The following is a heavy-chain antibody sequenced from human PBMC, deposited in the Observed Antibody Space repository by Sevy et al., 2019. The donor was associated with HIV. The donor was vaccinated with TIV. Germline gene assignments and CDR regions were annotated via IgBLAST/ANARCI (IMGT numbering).Heavy chain of an antibody. CDR3: AKDACVTVGGDLEY. D-gene: IGHD1-26*01. Sequence: GGCLRLSCAASGFSNYAMSWVRQAPGRGLEWLSGISGSGGSTFYADSVKGRFTISRDNFKNTLYLQMNSLRAEYTAVYYCAKDACVTVGGDLEYWGQGTRVTVSS. CDR2: ISGSGGST. CDR1: GFSNYA. J-gene: IGHJ4*02. V-gene: IGHV3-23*01.